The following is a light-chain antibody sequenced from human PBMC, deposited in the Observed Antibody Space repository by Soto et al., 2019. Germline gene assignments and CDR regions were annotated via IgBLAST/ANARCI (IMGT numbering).Light chain of an antibody. CDR3: QQSYSSSPWT. CDR1: QSISTY. J-gene: IGKJ1*01. CDR2: RAS. Sequence: DIQMTQSPSSLSASVGDRVTISCRASQSISTYLNWYQQKPGTAPRLLIYRASSVKSGVPPRFSGSGSGRDFTLTISSLRPEDIATYFCQQSYSSSPWTFGQGTRWIS. V-gene: IGKV1-39*01.